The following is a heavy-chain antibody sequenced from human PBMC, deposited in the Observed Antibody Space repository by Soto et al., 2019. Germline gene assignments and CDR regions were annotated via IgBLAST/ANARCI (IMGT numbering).Heavy chain of an antibody. J-gene: IGHJ4*02. CDR1: GGSFTSNNW. D-gene: IGHD1-7*01. CDR3: ASRDPGTSVDY. V-gene: IGHV4-4*02. Sequence: QVQLQESGPGLVKTSGTLSLTCAVSGGSFTSNNWWPWVRQPPGQGLEWIGEFYRTGSTNYNPSPKSRVTISLDKSKNQSSLKVNSLTAADTAVYSCASRDPGTSVDYWGQGTLVTVSS. CDR2: FYRTGST.